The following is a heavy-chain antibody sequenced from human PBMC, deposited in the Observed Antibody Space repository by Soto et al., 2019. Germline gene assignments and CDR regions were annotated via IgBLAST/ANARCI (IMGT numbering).Heavy chain of an antibody. V-gene: IGHV2-26*01. Sequence: QVTLKESGPVLVKPTETLTLTCTVSGFSLSNARMGVSWIRQPPGKALEWLAHIFSNDEKSYSTSLKSRLTNPKDTPQSQVGLYQTNMGPVEQGKNYWAPVKPGTDFDYWGQGTLVTVSS. J-gene: IGHJ4*02. CDR1: GFSLSNARMG. D-gene: IGHD7-27*01. CDR3: APVKPGTDFDY. CDR2: IFSNDEK.